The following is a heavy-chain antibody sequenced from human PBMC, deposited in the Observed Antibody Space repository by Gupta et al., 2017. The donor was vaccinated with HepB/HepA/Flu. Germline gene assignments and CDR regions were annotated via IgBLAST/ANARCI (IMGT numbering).Heavy chain of an antibody. CDR1: GGTFSSYA. CDR2: IIPILGIA. CDR3: AREQDVPPPWYFDL. V-gene: IGHV1-69*04. J-gene: IGHJ2*01. D-gene: IGHD2-15*01. Sequence: QVQLVQSGAEVKKPGSSVKVSCKASGGTFSSYAISWVRQAPGQGLEGMGRIIPILGIANDAHKVQGRVTITAEKSTSTAYMELSSLRSEETAVYYYAREQDVPPPWYFDLGGRGTLVTVSS.